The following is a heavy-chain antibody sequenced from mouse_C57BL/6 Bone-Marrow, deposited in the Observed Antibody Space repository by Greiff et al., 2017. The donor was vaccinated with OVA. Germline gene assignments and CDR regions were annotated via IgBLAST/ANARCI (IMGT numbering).Heavy chain of an antibody. Sequence: VQLQQSGAELVRPGTSVKVSCKASGYAFTNYLIEWVKQRPGQGLEWIGVINPRSGGTNYNEKFKGKATLTADKSSSTAYMQLSSLTSEDSAVYFCARSHDGYYFWFAYWGQGTLVTVSA. J-gene: IGHJ3*01. V-gene: IGHV1-54*01. CDR2: INPRSGGT. D-gene: IGHD2-3*01. CDR1: GYAFTNYL. CDR3: ARSHDGYYFWFAY.